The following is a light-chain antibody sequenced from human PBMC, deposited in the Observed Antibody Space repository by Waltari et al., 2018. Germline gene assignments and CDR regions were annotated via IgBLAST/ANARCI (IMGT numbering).Light chain of an antibody. CDR3: QQYDNYWT. J-gene: IGKJ1*01. Sequence: DIQMTQSPSTLSASVGDSVTITCRASQSITNCLAWYQQKPGKAPKLLIYRASNLESGVPSRFSGSGSGTEFTLTISSLQPDDFATYYCQQYDNYWTFGQGTKVEIK. CDR2: RAS. V-gene: IGKV1-5*03. CDR1: QSITNC.